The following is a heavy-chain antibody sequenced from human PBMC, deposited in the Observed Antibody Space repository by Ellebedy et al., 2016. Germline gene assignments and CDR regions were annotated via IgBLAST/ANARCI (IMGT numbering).Heavy chain of an antibody. J-gene: IGHJ4*02. Sequence: GESLKISCAASGFTFSTYWMTWVRQAPGRGLEWVATIDQDGSEKYYVDSVKGRFTISRDNAKNSVFLEMNSLRVEDTAVYYCARAATLTIFGVVIIDRYSDYWGQGALVTVSS. V-gene: IGHV3-7*03. CDR3: ARAATLTIFGVVIIDRYSDY. D-gene: IGHD3-3*01. CDR1: GFTFSTYW. CDR2: IDQDGSEK.